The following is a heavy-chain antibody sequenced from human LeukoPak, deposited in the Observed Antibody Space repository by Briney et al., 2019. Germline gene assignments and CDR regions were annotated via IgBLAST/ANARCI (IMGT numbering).Heavy chain of an antibody. Sequence: LSLTCAVYGGSFSDYYMSWIRQAPGKGLEWVSYISSSGSTIYYADSVKGRFTISRDNAKNSLYLQMNSLRAEDTAVYYCARDLDYYDRIFDYWGQGTLVTVSS. V-gene: IGHV3-11*01. CDR3: ARDLDYYDRIFDY. J-gene: IGHJ4*02. CDR2: ISSSGSTI. D-gene: IGHD3-22*01. CDR1: GGSFSDYY.